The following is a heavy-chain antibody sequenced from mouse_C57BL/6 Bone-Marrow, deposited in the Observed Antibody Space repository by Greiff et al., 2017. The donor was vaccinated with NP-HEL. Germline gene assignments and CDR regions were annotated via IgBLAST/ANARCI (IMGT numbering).Heavy chain of an antibody. Sequence: VHRVESGAELVRPGASVTLSCKASGYTFTDYEMHWVKQTPVHGLEWIGAIDPETGGTAYNQKFKGKAILTADKSSSTAYMELRSLTSEDSAVYYCTRLRRGGSNYPFAYWGQGTLVTVSA. V-gene: IGHV1-15*01. J-gene: IGHJ3*01. CDR1: GYTFTDYE. CDR2: IDPETGGT. D-gene: IGHD2-5*01. CDR3: TRLRRGGSNYPFAY.